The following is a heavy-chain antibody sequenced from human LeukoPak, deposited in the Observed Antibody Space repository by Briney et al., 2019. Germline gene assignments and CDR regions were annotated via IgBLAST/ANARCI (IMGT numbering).Heavy chain of an antibody. V-gene: IGHV4-59*08. Sequence: SETLSLTCTVSGGSISSYYWSWIRQPPGKGLEWIGYIYYSGSTNYNPSLKSRVTITVDTSKNQFSLKLSSVTAADTAVYYCARSRTVTTLPNWFDPWGQGTLVTVSS. CDR1: GGSISSYY. D-gene: IGHD4-17*01. CDR3: ARSRTVTTLPNWFDP. CDR2: IYYSGST. J-gene: IGHJ5*02.